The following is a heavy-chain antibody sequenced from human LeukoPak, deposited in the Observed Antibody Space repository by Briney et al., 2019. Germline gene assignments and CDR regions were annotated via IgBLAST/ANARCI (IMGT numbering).Heavy chain of an antibody. CDR2: INPNSGGT. J-gene: IGHJ6*03. D-gene: IGHD5-18*01. CDR1: GYTFTGYY. CDR3: ARGAMVSYYYYYMDV. V-gene: IGHV1-2*04. Sequence: ASVKVSCKASGYTFTGYYMHWVRQAPGQGLEWMGWINPNSGGTNYAQKFQGWVTMTRDTSISTAYMELSRLRSDDTAVYYCARGAMVSYYYYYMDVWGKGTTVTVSS.